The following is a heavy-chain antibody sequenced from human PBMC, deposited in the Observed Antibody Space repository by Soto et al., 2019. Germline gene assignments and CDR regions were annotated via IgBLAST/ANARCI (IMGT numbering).Heavy chain of an antibody. J-gene: IGHJ5*01. D-gene: IGHD2-21*01. CDR1: GGSISSGGYY. V-gene: IGHV4-31*01. Sequence: QVQLQESGPGLVKPSQTLSLTCSVSGGSISSGGYYWSWIRQHPEKGLEWIGYIYYSGSTNYIPSLKSPVIISVDTSSNRFSLDLRSVTAADTAIYYCARHIASWQWFDYWGQGTLVTVSS. CDR3: ARHIASWQWFDY. CDR2: IYYSGST.